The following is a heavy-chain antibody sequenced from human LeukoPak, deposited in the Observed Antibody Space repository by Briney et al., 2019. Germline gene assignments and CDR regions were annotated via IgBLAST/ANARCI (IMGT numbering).Heavy chain of an antibody. Sequence: GGSLRLSCAASGFAFSSYTMSWVRQAPGKGLEWVSSISMSSSHIYYAGSMKGRFTITRDSAKNSLYLQMNSPRAEDTAVYYCAREFRAAAGKSFDYWGQGTLVAVSS. D-gene: IGHD6-13*01. CDR1: GFAFSSYT. J-gene: IGHJ4*02. V-gene: IGHV3-21*01. CDR3: AREFRAAAGKSFDY. CDR2: ISMSSSHI.